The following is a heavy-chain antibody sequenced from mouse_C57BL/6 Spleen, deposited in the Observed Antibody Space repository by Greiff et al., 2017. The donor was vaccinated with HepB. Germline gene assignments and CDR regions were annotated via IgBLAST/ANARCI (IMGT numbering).Heavy chain of an antibody. CDR3: ARKLGRYWYFDV. Sequence: QVQLQQPGAELVMPGASVKLSCKASGYTFTSYWMHWVKQRPGQGLEWIGEIDPSDSYTNYNQKFKGKSTLTVDKSSSTAYMQLSSLTSEDSAVYCGARKLGRYWYFDVWGTGTTVTVAS. CDR2: IDPSDSYT. D-gene: IGHD4-1*01. J-gene: IGHJ1*03. V-gene: IGHV1-69*01. CDR1: GYTFTSYW.